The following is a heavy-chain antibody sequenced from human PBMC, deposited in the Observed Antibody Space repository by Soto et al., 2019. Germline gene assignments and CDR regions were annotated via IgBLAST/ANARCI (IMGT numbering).Heavy chain of an antibody. CDR3: PTRATSRGMAV. V-gene: IGHV3-15*01. CDR1: GVTFSNAW. J-gene: IGHJ6*02. Sequence: GGSLRLSCAASGVTFSNAWMSWVRQAPGKGLEWVGRIKSKTDGGTTDYAAPVKGRFTISRGDSKNTLYLQMNSLKTAHTAVYFGPTRATSRGMAVWGQGTTVTVSS. CDR2: IKSKTDGGTT.